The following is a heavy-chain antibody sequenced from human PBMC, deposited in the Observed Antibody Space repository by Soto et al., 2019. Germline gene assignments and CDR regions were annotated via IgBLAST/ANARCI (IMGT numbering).Heavy chain of an antibody. J-gene: IGHJ5*02. V-gene: IGHV3-23*01. CDR3: AKGSSRDGYS. CDR2: ITGDGYTT. CDR1: GFTFTNYV. D-gene: IGHD2-21*01. Sequence: GGSLRLSCAASGFTFTNYVMTWVRQAPGKGLEWVSSITGDGYTTFYADSVKGRFTISRDNPKNTLFLQLNSLRAEDTAIYYCAKGSSRDGYSWGQGTLVTVSS.